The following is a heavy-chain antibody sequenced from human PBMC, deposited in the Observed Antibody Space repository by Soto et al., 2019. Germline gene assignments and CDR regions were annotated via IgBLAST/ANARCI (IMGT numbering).Heavy chain of an antibody. J-gene: IGHJ4*02. CDR2: VIPSLGTA. CDR1: GGTLSGYA. Sequence: QVQLVQSGAGVKKPGSSVKVSCKASGGTLSGYAISWVRQAPGQGLGWLGGVIPSLGTANYAQKFQGRVTLTEDESTSTAYMELSRLSSEDTAVYYWASPGPSSSWYDYWGQGTLVTVSS. CDR3: ASPGPSSSWYDY. D-gene: IGHD6-13*01. V-gene: IGHV1-69*12.